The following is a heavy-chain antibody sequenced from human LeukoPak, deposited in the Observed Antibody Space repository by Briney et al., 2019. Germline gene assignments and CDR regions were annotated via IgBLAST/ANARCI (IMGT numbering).Heavy chain of an antibody. Sequence: VGSLRLSCAASGFTLSSYSMNCVRQAPGKGLEWVSSISSSSSYIYYADSLKGRFTISRDNAKNSLYLKMNSLRAEDTAVYYCARDRYFDWPHAADYWGQGTLVTVSS. D-gene: IGHD3-9*01. J-gene: IGHJ4*02. V-gene: IGHV3-21*01. CDR3: ARDRYFDWPHAADY. CDR2: ISSSSSYI. CDR1: GFTLSSYS.